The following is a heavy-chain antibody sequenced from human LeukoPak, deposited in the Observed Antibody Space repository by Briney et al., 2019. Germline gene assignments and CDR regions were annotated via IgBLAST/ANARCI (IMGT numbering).Heavy chain of an antibody. J-gene: IGHJ4*02. V-gene: IGHV3-21*01. CDR2: ISSSSSYI. D-gene: IGHD3-10*01. Sequence: GGSLSLSCAASGFTFSSYSMNWVRQAPGKGLEWVASISSSSSYINSSEPVKVRFTISTDNAKNSLYLHMNSLTAEDTSVYYCAANYGSGSSPLDYWGQGTLVTVSS. CDR3: AANYGSGSSPLDY. CDR1: GFTFSSYS.